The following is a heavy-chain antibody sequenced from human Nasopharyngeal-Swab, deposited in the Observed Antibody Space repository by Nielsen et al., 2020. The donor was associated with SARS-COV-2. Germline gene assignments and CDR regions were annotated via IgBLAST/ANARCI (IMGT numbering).Heavy chain of an antibody. CDR1: GFTFSRNW. V-gene: IGHV3-74*01. Sequence: GGSLRLSCAASGFTFSRNWMHWVRQAPGRGPMWVSRIDPDGRTTTYADSVKGRFTISRDNAKNTLYLQMHSLRADDTAVYHCVTIVPGSYKLFDPWGPGTLVTVSS. D-gene: IGHD1-26*01. CDR3: VTIVPGSYKLFDP. CDR2: IDPDGRTT. J-gene: IGHJ5*02.